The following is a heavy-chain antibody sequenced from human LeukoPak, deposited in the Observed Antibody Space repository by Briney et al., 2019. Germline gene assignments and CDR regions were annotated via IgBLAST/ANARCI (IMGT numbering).Heavy chain of an antibody. D-gene: IGHD6-19*01. CDR1: GFLTSNFA. J-gene: IGHJ4*02. Sequence: GGSLRLSCAASGFLTSNFAMHWVRQAPGKGLEWVAYIRYDGSDRYYADSAKGRFSISRDDSRNILYLQMNSLRGEDTALYYCVKSQGPGWYDLYFDDWGQGTLVIVSS. CDR2: IRYDGSDR. CDR3: VKSQGPGWYDLYFDD. V-gene: IGHV3-30*02.